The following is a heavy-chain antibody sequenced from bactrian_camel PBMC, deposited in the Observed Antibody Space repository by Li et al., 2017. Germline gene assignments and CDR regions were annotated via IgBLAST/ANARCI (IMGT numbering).Heavy chain of an antibody. V-gene: IGHV3S63*01. CDR2: ITGDGKT. D-gene: IGHD1*01. CDR1: FFILDDFE. J-gene: IGHJ4*01. Sequence: HVQLVESGGGSVEAGGSLRLSCKPSFFILDDFEMMWYRQTPGNECELVSSITGDGKTYYIDAVKGRFTISHDAAKNSVDLQMNSLKPDDTAVYYCAATGLMLSVARCRTQGTQVTVS.